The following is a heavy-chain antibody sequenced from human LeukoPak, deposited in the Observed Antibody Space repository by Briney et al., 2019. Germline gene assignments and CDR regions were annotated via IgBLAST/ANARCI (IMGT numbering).Heavy chain of an antibody. CDR3: ARQNLGPAPAKY. Sequence: SETLSLTCTVSGGSISSYYWNWIRLPPGKGLEWIGYIYSSGSTIYNPSLKSRVTISIDTSKNQFSLKLSSVTAADTAVYYCARQNLGPAPAKYWGQGTLVTVSS. J-gene: IGHJ4*02. CDR2: IYSSGST. CDR1: GGSISSYY. V-gene: IGHV4-59*08.